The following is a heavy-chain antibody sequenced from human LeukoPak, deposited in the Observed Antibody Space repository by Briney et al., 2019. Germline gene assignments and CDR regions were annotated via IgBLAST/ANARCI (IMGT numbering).Heavy chain of an antibody. V-gene: IGHV3-11*01. CDR1: GFTFSDYY. CDR2: ISSSGSTI. Sequence: GGSLRLSCAASGFTFSDYYMSWIRQAPGKGLEWVSYISSSGSTIYYADSVKGRFTISRDNAKNSLYLQMNSLRAEDTAVYYCTTDDYSNYDLVYWGQGTLVTVSS. D-gene: IGHD4-11*01. J-gene: IGHJ4*02. CDR3: TTDDYSNYDLVY.